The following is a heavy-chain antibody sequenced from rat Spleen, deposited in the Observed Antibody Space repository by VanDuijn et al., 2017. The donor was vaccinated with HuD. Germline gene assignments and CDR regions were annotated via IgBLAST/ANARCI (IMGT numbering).Heavy chain of an antibody. V-gene: IGHV5-29*01. D-gene: IGHD2-1*01. CDR2: ISYDGSST. Sequence: EVQLVESDGGFVQPGRSLKLSCAASGFTFSDYYMAWVRQAPTKGLEWVATISYDGSSTYYGDTVKGRFTISRDNAKSTLYLQMNSLRSEDTAAYYCARTTYDYFDYWGQGVMVTVSS. CDR1: GFTFSDYY. J-gene: IGHJ2*01. CDR3: ARTTYDYFDY.